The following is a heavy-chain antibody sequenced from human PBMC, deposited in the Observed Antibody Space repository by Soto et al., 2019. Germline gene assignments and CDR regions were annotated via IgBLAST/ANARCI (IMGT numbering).Heavy chain of an antibody. CDR3: ARDPGTLNWVDP. Sequence: EVQLVESGGGLVQPGGSLRLSCAASRFTFSSYSMNWVRQAPGKGLEWVSYISSSSSTIYYADSVKGRFTISRDNAKNLLYLQMNRLRDEDTAVYYCARDPGTLNWVDPWGQGTLVTVSA. V-gene: IGHV3-48*02. CDR1: RFTFSSYS. D-gene: IGHD3-10*01. J-gene: IGHJ5*02. CDR2: ISSSSSTI.